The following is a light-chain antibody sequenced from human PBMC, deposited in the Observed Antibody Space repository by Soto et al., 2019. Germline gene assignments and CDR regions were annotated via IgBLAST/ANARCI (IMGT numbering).Light chain of an antibody. CDR3: QKSDHLPL. V-gene: IGKV1-33*01. J-gene: IGKJ3*01. CDR1: QDIGNS. Sequence: DIQMTQSPPSLSASVGDRVTITCQASQDIGNSLNWYQRKPGKAPKLVIYDAYNLETGVPSTFSGSAYGTDFTFTISSLRPEDIATYYCQKSDHLPLFGPGTKVDIK. CDR2: DAY.